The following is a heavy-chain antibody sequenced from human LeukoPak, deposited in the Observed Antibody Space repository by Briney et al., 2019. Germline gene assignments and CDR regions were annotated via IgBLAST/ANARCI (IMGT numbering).Heavy chain of an antibody. CDR3: ARAPTGYSSGWSRNYYYYYYMDV. CDR2: INHSGST. V-gene: IGHV4-34*01. J-gene: IGHJ6*03. CDR1: GGSFSGYY. Sequence: SETLSLTCAVYGGSFSGYYWSWIRQPPGKGLEWIGEINHSGSTNYNPSLKSRVTISVDTSKNQFSLKLSSVTAADTAVYYCARAPTGYSSGWSRNYYYYYYMDVWGKGTTVTISS. D-gene: IGHD6-19*01.